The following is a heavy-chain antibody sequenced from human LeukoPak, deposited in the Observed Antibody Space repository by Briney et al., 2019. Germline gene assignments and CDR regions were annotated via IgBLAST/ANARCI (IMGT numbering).Heavy chain of an antibody. D-gene: IGHD3-22*01. J-gene: IGHJ4*02. CDR1: GGSIRSSYYY. CDR2: IYYSGST. V-gene: IGHV4-30-4*08. CDR3: ARVPYYYDNTDY. Sequence: PSETLSLTCTVSGGSIRSSYYYWGWIRQPPGKGLEWIGYIYYSGSTYYNPSLKSRVTISVDTSKNQFSLKLSSVTAADTAVYYCARVPYYYDNTDYWGQGTLVTVSS.